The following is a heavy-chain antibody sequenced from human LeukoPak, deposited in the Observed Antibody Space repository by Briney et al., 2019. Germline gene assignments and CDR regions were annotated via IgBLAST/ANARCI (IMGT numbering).Heavy chain of an antibody. D-gene: IGHD1-26*01. CDR3: ARGYSGSYGRFDY. CDR2: IYYSGST. J-gene: IGHJ4*02. CDR1: GGSVSSGSYY. V-gene: IGHV4-61*01. Sequence: SETLSLTCTVSGGSVSSGSYYWSWIRQPPGKGLEWIGYIYYSGSTNYNPSLKSRVTISVDTSKNQFSLKLSSVTAADTAVYYCARGYSGSYGRFDYWGQGTLVTVSS.